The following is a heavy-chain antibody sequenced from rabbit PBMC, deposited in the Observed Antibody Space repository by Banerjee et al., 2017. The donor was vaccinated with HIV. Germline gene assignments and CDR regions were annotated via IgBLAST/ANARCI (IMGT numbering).Heavy chain of an antibody. D-gene: IGHD1-1*01. CDR3: ARDLDDVIGWNFAW. J-gene: IGHJ3*01. Sequence: QEQLVESGGGLVRPEGSLKLSCTASGFSFSNKAVMCWVRQAPGKGLQWIACINAVTGKAVYASWAKGRFTISKTSSTTVTLQMTGLTAADTAAYFCARDLDDVIGWNFAWWGQGTLVTVS. V-gene: IGHV1S45*01. CDR1: GFSFSNKAV. CDR2: INAVTGKA.